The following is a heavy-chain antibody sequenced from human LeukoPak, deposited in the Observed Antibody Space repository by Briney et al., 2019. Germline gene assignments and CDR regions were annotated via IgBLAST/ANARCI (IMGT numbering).Heavy chain of an antibody. Sequence: QAGGSLRLSCAASGFTFSSYAMSWVRQAPGKGLEWVSAISGSGGSTYYADSVKGRFTISRDNSKNTLYLQMNSLRAEDTAVYYCAKVMDYDILTGYRTYYYYYYMDVWGKGTTVTVSS. J-gene: IGHJ6*03. CDR2: ISGSGGST. V-gene: IGHV3-23*01. CDR1: GFTFSSYA. CDR3: AKVMDYDILTGYRTYYYYYYMDV. D-gene: IGHD3-9*01.